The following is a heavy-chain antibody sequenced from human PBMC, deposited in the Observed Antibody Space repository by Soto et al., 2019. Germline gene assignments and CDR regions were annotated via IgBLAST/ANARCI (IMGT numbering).Heavy chain of an antibody. V-gene: IGHV1-2*04. D-gene: IGHD5-18*01. Sequence: QVQLVQSGAEVKKPGASVKVSCKAAGYTFTGYYMHWVRQAPGQGLEWMGWINPNSGGTNYAQRFQGWVTMTRDTSISTAYMELSRLRSDDTAVYYCARTRGYSYYFDSWGQGTLVTVSS. CDR2: INPNSGGT. CDR3: ARTRGYSYYFDS. CDR1: GYTFTGYY. J-gene: IGHJ4*02.